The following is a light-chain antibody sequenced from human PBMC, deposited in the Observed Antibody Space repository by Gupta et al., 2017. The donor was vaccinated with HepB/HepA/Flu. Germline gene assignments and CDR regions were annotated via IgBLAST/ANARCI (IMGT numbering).Light chain of an antibody. CDR3: SSYADSNNYV. Sequence: QAALTPPPSASGSPGQTVTISCTATSRDVGSYNFVSWYQQHPHKAPKLILYDVNKRPSGVPDRFSGSKSGNTASLTVSGLQAEDEADYYCSSYADSNNYVFGTGTWVTVL. CDR2: DVN. J-gene: IGLJ1*01. V-gene: IGLV2-8*01. CDR1: SRDVGSYNF.